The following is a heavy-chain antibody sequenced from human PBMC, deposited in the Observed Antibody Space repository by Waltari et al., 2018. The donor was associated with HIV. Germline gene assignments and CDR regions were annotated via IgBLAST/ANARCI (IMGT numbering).Heavy chain of an antibody. J-gene: IGHJ2*01. Sequence: QELLVQSGAEVKKPGASVKVSCKASGYTFIDYFIHWVRQAPGQGLEWRGRIDPRRGVTHYPQKFQGRVISTRDTSRSTAYMDLTRLRADDTALYFCARGYVQNDLRGLFHLWGRGTSVTVSS. CDR3: ARGYVQNDLRGLFHL. CDR1: GYTFIDYF. V-gene: IGHV1-2*01. D-gene: IGHD2-2*01. CDR2: IDPRRGVT.